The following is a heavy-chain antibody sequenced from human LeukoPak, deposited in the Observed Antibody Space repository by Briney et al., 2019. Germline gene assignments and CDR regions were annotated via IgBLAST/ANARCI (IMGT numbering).Heavy chain of an antibody. D-gene: IGHD4-17*01. CDR2: INHSGYT. Sequence: SETLSLTCAVSGVSFDDYYWSWVRQTPGKGLEWLGEINHSGYTNDSPSLKSRVTLSIDTSNKQFSLNLRSVTVADAGIHYCTIMTTGHDYWGQGTLVTVSS. V-gene: IGHV4-34*01. CDR3: TIMTTGHDY. CDR1: GVSFDDYY. J-gene: IGHJ4*02.